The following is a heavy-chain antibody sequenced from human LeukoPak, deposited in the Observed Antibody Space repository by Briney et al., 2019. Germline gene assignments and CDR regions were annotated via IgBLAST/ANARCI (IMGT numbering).Heavy chain of an antibody. CDR2: IYPGDSDT. J-gene: IGHJ5*02. Sequence: GESLKISYKGSGYSFTTYYIAWVRQMPGKGLEWMGMIYPGDSDTRYSPSFQGQVTISADKSISTAYLQWSSLKASDTAVYYCARHEGYNWFDPWGQGTLVTVSS. V-gene: IGHV5-51*01. CDR1: GYSFTTYY. CDR3: ARHEGYNWFDP.